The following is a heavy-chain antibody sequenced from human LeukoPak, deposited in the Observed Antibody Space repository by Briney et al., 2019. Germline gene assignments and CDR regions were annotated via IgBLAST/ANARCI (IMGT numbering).Heavy chain of an antibody. CDR2: IIPSFGTA. CDR3: ARSKKYSSGWYYRRTENDFDI. D-gene: IGHD6-19*01. CDR1: GGTFSSYA. J-gene: IGHJ3*02. V-gene: IGHV1-69*06. Sequence: GASVKVSCKAPGGTFSSYAISWVRQAPGQGLEWMGGIIPSFGTANYAQKFQGRVTITADKSTSKAYMELSSLRSEDTAVYYCARSKKYSSGWYYRRTENDFDIWGQGTMVTVSS.